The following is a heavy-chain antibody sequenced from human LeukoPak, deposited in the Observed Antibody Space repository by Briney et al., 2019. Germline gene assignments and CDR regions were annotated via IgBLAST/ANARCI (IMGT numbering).Heavy chain of an antibody. CDR1: GFTLSKYD. J-gene: IGHJ4*02. CDR3: ARGAGYNYPYYFDY. D-gene: IGHD5-24*01. V-gene: IGHV3-30*03. CDR2: ISHDGSTS. Sequence: GGSLRLSCAASGFTLSKYDMHWVRQAPGKGLEWVSDISHDGSTSHYTDSVKGRFTISRDNSKNTLYLQMNSLRAEDTAVYYCARGAGYNYPYYFDYWGQGTLVTVSS.